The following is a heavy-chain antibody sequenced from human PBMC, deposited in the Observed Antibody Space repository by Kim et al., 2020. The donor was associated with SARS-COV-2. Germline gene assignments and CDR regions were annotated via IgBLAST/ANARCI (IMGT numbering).Heavy chain of an antibody. CDR3: ARLPLGWLQGGVGYFDY. D-gene: IGHD5-12*01. CDR1: GGSISSSSYY. J-gene: IGHJ4*02. V-gene: IGHV4-39*01. CDR2: IYYSGST. Sequence: SETLSLTCTVSGGSISSSSYYWGWIRQPPGKGLEWIGSIYYSGSTYYNPSLKSRVTISVDTSKNQFSLKLSSVTAADTAVYYCARLPLGWLQGGVGYFDYWGQGTLVTVSS.